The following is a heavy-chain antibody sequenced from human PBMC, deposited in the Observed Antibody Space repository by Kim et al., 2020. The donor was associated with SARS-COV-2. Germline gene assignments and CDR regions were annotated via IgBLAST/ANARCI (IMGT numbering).Heavy chain of an antibody. Sequence: GGSLRLSCAASGFTFSNAWMSWVRQAPGKGLEWVGRIKSKTDGGTTDYAAPVKGRFTISRDDSKNTLYLQMNSLKTEDTAVYYCTTDMEQQLTNYYGMDVWGQGTTVTVSS. D-gene: IGHD6-13*01. CDR1: GFTFSNAW. V-gene: IGHV3-15*01. J-gene: IGHJ6*02. CDR3: TTDMEQQLTNYYGMDV. CDR2: IKSKTDGGTT.